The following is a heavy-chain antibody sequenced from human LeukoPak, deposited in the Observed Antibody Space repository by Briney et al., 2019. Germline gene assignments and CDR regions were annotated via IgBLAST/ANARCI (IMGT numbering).Heavy chain of an antibody. Sequence: SETLSLTCTVSGGSISSYYWSWIRRPPGKGLEWIGEINHSGSTNYNPSLKSRVTISVDTSRNQFSLKLSSVTAADTAVYYCARGRGYCTNGVCYKGFFYFDYWGQGTLVTVSS. CDR3: ARGRGYCTNGVCYKGFFYFDY. CDR2: INHSGST. D-gene: IGHD2-8*01. J-gene: IGHJ4*02. CDR1: GGSISSYY. V-gene: IGHV4-34*01.